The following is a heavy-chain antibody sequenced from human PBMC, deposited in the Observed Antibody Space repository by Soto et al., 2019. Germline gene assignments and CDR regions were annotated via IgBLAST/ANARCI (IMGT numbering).Heavy chain of an antibody. D-gene: IGHD1-26*01. CDR1: GGSISSGGYS. V-gene: IGHV4-30-2*01. J-gene: IGHJ5*02. CDR3: ASRPSGSGFDP. Sequence: QLQLQESGSGLVKPSQTLSLTCAVSGGSISSGGYSWIWIRQPPGKGLEWIGYIYHSGSNYYSPSLKRRVTTSVDRSQNQFSLKLSSAAAAETAVYYCASRPSGSGFDPWGRGTLVTVSS. CDR2: IYHSGSN.